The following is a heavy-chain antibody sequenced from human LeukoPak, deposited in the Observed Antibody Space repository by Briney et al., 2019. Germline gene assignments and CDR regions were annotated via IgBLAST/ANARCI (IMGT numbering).Heavy chain of an antibody. CDR2: TYYRSKWYN. Sequence: SQTLSLTCAISGDSVSSNSAAWNWIRQSPSRGLEWLGRTYYRSKWYNDYAVSVKSRITINPDTSKNQFSLKLSSVTAADTAVYYCARHRLRYFDWLLSHAFDIWGQGTMVTVSS. CDR3: ARHRLRYFDWLLSHAFDI. J-gene: IGHJ3*02. V-gene: IGHV6-1*01. D-gene: IGHD3-9*01. CDR1: GDSVSSNSAA.